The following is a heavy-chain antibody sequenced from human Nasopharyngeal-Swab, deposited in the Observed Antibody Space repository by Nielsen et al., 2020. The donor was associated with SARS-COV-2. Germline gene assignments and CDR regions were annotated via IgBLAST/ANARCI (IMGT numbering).Heavy chain of an antibody. CDR2: IYYSGST. CDR3: AGFQDILTGYF. J-gene: IGHJ4*02. D-gene: IGHD3-9*01. V-gene: IGHV4-59*01. Sequence: WIRQPPGKGLEWIGYIYYSGSTNYNPSLKSRVTISVDTSKNQFSLKLSSVTAADTAVYYCAGFQDILTGYFWGQGTLVTVSS.